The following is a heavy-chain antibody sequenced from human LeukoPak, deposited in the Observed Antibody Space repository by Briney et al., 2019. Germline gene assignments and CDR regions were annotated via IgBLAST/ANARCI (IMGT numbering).Heavy chain of an antibody. D-gene: IGHD2-2*01. CDR3: AKDASDIVVVPASDQGFDY. J-gene: IGHJ4*02. V-gene: IGHV3-30*02. CDR2: IRYDGSNK. CDR1: GFTFSSYG. Sequence: PGGSLRLSCAASGFTFSSYGMHWVRQAPGKGLEWVAFIRYDGSNKYYADSVKGRFTISRDNSKNTLYLQMNSLRAEDTAVYYCAKDASDIVVVPASDQGFDYWGQGTLVTVSS.